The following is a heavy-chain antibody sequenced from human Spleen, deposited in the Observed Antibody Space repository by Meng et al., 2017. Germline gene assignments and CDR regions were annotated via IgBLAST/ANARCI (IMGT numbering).Heavy chain of an antibody. CDR2: INPNSSGT. J-gene: IGHJ6*02. D-gene: IGHD3-22*01. Sequence: ASVKVSCKASGYTFTGYYVHWVRQAPGQGLEWMGRINPNSSGTIHAQTFQGRVTMTRDTSISTAYMELSRLRSDDTAVYYCARVNYDSSGYYPRAGEYYYYGMDVWGQGTTVTVSS. CDR3: ARVNYDSSGYYPRAGEYYYYGMDV. CDR1: GYTFTGYY. V-gene: IGHV1-2*06.